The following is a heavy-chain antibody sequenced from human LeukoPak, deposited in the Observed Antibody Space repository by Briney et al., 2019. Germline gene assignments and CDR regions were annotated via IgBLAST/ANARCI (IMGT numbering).Heavy chain of an antibody. CDR1: GYTFTGYY. V-gene: IGHV1-2*02. Sequence: ASVKVSCKASGYTFTGYYMHWVRQAPGQGLEWMGWINPNSGGTNYAQKFQGRVTMTRDTSISTAYMELSRLRSDDTAVYYCARAGSDQYCTGGVCYGAYWGQGTLVTVSS. J-gene: IGHJ4*02. CDR2: INPNSGGT. CDR3: ARAGSDQYCTGGVCYGAY. D-gene: IGHD2-8*02.